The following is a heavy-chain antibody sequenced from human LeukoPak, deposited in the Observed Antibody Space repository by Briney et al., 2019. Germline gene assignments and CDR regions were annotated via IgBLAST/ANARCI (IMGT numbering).Heavy chain of an antibody. D-gene: IGHD3-22*01. CDR2: ISSSSSTI. CDR3: ARDRRLDNAGRRPMREGGYPPKY. CDR1: GFTFSSYS. Sequence: EGSLRLSCAASGFTFSSYSMNWVRQAPGKGLEWVSYISSSSSTIYYADSVKGRFTISRDNAKNSLYLQMNSLRAEETAVYYCARDRRLDNAGRRPMREGGYPPKYWGQGTLVTVSS. V-gene: IGHV3-48*01. J-gene: IGHJ4*02.